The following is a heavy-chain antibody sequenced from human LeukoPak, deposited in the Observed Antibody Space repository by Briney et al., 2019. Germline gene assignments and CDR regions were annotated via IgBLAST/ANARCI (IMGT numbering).Heavy chain of an antibody. J-gene: IGHJ4*02. Sequence: SETLSLTCTVSGGSISSYYWSWIRQPPGKGLEWIGYIYYSGSTNYNPSLKSRVTISVDTSKNQFSPKLSSVTAADTAVYYCARGAYSSSWYGGGDYYFDYWGQGTLVTVSS. CDR2: IYYSGST. CDR3: ARGAYSSSWYGGGDYYFDY. D-gene: IGHD6-13*01. CDR1: GGSISSYY. V-gene: IGHV4-59*01.